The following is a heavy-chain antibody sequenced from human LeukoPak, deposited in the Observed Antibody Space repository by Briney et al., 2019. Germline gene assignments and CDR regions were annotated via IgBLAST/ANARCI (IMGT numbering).Heavy chain of an antibody. CDR2: INSDGSIT. V-gene: IGHV3-74*01. CDR1: GFTFSNYW. CDR3: AREVVGTTSEFDY. Sequence: GGSLRLSCAASGFTFSNYWMHWVRQAPGKGLVWVSRINSDGSITNYADSVKGRFTISRDNAKNTLYLQMNSLRAEDTAVYYCAREVVGTTSEFDYWGQGTLVTVSS. J-gene: IGHJ4*02. D-gene: IGHD1-26*01.